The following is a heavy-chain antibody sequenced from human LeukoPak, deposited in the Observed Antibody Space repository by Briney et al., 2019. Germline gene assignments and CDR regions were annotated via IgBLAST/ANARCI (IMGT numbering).Heavy chain of an antibody. V-gene: IGHV6-1*01. Sequence: SQTLSLTCAISGDSVSSNIAAWDWIRQPPSRGLEWLGRTFYRSKWYNDYAVSLRGRIAINPDTSKNQFFLLLYSVTPEDTAVYYCAKDITVFADEYFDYWGQGTLVTVSS. J-gene: IGHJ4*02. D-gene: IGHD3-10*02. CDR2: TFYRSKWYN. CDR3: AKDITVFADEYFDY. CDR1: GDSVSSNIAA.